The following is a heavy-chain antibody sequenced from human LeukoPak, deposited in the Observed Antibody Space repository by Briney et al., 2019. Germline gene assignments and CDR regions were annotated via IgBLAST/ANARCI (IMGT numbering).Heavy chain of an antibody. Sequence: GGSLRLSCAASGFTFSNAWMSWVRQAPGKGLEWVGRIKSKTDGGTTDYAAPVKGRFTISRDDSKNTLHLQMNRLKTEDTAVYYFTRYYESNGYYYYYYMDVWGKGTTVTVSS. CDR2: IKSKTDGGTT. D-gene: IGHD3-22*01. V-gene: IGHV3-15*01. J-gene: IGHJ6*03. CDR1: GFTFSNAW. CDR3: TRYYESNGYYYYYYMDV.